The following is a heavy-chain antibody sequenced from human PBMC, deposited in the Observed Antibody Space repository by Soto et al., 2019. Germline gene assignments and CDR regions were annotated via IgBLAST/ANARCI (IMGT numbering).Heavy chain of an antibody. Sequence: QVQLVQSGAEVKKPGASVKVSCKASGYTFTSYAMHWVRQAPGQRLEWMGWINAGNGNTKYSQKFQGRVNVTRDTSASRAYMELSSLRSEDTAVYYCAREVGRGWKSTDAFDIWGQGTMVTVSS. D-gene: IGHD1-1*01. J-gene: IGHJ3*02. CDR1: GYTFTSYA. V-gene: IGHV1-3*01. CDR2: INAGNGNT. CDR3: AREVGRGWKSTDAFDI.